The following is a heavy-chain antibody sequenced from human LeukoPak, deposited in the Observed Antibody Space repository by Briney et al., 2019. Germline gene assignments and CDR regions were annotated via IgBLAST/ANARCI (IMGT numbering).Heavy chain of an antibody. CDR3: ARVEPAADAFDI. J-gene: IGHJ3*02. D-gene: IGHD2-2*01. CDR1: GYTFTSYG. Sequence: ASVKVSRKASGYTFTSYGISWVRQAPGQGLEWIGWISAYNGNTNYAQKLQGRVTMTTDTSTSTAYMELRSLRSDDRAVYYCARVEPAADAFDIWGQGTMVTVSS. V-gene: IGHV1-18*01. CDR2: ISAYNGNT.